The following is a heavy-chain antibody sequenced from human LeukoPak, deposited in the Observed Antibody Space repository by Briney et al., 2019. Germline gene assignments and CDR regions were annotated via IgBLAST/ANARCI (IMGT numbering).Heavy chain of an antibody. Sequence: ASVKVSCTASGYTFTSYGISWVRQAPGQGLEWMRWINPNSGGTNYAQTFQGRVTMTRDTSISTAYMELSRLRSDDTAVYYCARDLINYFYYDSSGYLDYWGQGTLVTVSS. CDR1: GYTFTSYG. CDR3: ARDLINYFYYDSSGYLDY. J-gene: IGHJ4*02. CDR2: INPNSGGT. V-gene: IGHV1-2*02. D-gene: IGHD3-22*01.